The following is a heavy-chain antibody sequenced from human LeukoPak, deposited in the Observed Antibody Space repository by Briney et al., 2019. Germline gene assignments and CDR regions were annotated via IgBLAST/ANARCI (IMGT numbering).Heavy chain of an antibody. Sequence: SETLSLTCTVSGGSISSSSSYWGWVRQPPGKGLEWIGTIYYSGSTYYNASLKSRVTTSADTSKNQFSLKLSSVTAADTAVYYCARTTVATQFDYWGQGTLVTVSS. D-gene: IGHD4-23*01. J-gene: IGHJ4*02. CDR2: IYYSGST. CDR1: GGSISSSSSY. CDR3: ARTTVATQFDY. V-gene: IGHV4-39*01.